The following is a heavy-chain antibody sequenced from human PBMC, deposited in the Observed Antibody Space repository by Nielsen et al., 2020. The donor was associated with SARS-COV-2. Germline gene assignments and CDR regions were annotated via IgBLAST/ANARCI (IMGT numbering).Heavy chain of an antibody. V-gene: IGHV3-23*03. CDR2: IYSGGSST. J-gene: IGHJ4*02. Sequence: GGSLRLSCAASGFTFSNAWMSWVRQAPGKGLEWVSVIYSGGSSTYYADSVKGRFTISRDNSKNTLYLQMNSLRAEDTAVYYCAKDEGSGWLSRFDYWGQGTLVTVSS. D-gene: IGHD6-19*01. CDR1: GFTFSNAW. CDR3: AKDEGSGWLSRFDY.